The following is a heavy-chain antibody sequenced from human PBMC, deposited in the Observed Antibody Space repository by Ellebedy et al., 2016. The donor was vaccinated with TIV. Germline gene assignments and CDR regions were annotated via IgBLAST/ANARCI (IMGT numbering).Heavy chain of an antibody. J-gene: IGHJ6*02. CDR2: ISAYNGNT. Sequence: ASVMVSCXASGYTFTSYGISWVRQAPGQGLEWMGWISAYNGNTNYAQKLQGRVTMTTDTSTSTAYMELRSLRSDDTAVYYCARSGTWIQLWAYYYGMDVWGQGTTVTVSS. V-gene: IGHV1-18*01. CDR3: ARSGTWIQLWAYYYGMDV. CDR1: GYTFTSYG. D-gene: IGHD5-18*01.